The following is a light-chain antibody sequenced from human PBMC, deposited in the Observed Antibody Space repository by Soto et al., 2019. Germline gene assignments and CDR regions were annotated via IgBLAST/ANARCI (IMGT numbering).Light chain of an antibody. Sequence: DIQMTQSPSTLSASVGDRVTITCRASQSITTWLAWYQQKPGKAPKLLIYKATNLQSGVPSRFSGSGSGTEFSLTISSLQPYDFATYYCQRYNDYQYIFGQGTKLEIK. V-gene: IGKV1-5*03. J-gene: IGKJ2*01. CDR3: QRYNDYQYI. CDR2: KAT. CDR1: QSITTW.